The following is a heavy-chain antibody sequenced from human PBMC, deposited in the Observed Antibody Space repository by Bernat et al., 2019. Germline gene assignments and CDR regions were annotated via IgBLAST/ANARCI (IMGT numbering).Heavy chain of an antibody. CDR3: ARPKVVSGDYVRGYYYYGLDV. Sequence: EVNLVESGGGLVQPGGSLRLSCAASGFTFSSYWMNWVRQAPGKGLEGVANIKEDGTEKYIVCCVKSRFTIPRDNAKNALFLQMNSLRAEDTAVYYCARPKVVSGDYVRGYYYYGLDVWGQGTTVTVSS. CDR1: GFTFSSYW. D-gene: IGHD4-17*01. CDR2: IKEDGTEK. V-gene: IGHV3-7*03. J-gene: IGHJ6*02.